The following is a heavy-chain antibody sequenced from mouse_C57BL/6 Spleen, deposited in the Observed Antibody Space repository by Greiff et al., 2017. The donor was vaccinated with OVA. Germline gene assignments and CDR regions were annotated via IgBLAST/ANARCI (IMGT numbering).Heavy chain of an antibody. CDR2: INPSNGGT. CDR3: ATGYYGSITWWGFDY. CDR1: GYTFTSYW. Sequence: VQLQQPGPELVKPGASVKLSCKASGYTFTSYWMHWVKQRPGQGLEWIGNINPSNGGTNYNEKFKSKATLTVDKSSSTAYMQLSSLTSEDSAVYYCATGYYGSITWWGFDYWGQGTTLTVSS. V-gene: IGHV1-53*01. J-gene: IGHJ2*01. D-gene: IGHD1-1*01.